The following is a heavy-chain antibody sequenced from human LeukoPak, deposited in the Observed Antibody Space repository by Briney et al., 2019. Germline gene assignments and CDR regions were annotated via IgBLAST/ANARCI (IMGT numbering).Heavy chain of an antibody. CDR3: ARLAYCSNDVCYSNYYYSMDV. CDR2: IYPDDSDT. D-gene: IGHD2-8*01. Sequence: GESLKISCKGSGYTFSSYWIGWVRQMPGKGLEWMGIIYPDDSDTRYSPSFQGQVTFSADKSISTAYLQWSSLKASDTAMYYCARLAYCSNDVCYSNYYYSMDVWGKGTTVTVSS. V-gene: IGHV5-51*01. CDR1: GYTFSSYW. J-gene: IGHJ6*03.